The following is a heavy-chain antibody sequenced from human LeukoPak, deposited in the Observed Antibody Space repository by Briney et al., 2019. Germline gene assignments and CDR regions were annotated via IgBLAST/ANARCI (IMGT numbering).Heavy chain of an antibody. J-gene: IGHJ4*02. V-gene: IGHV3-21*01. CDR2: ISSSSSPI. CDR3: ARDRYNWNDG. CDR1: GFTFSSCS. Sequence: GGSLRLSCAASGFTFSSCSMNWVRQAPVKGLEWVSSISSSSSPIYYADSVKGRFTISRDNAKNSLYLQMNSLRAEDTAVYYCARDRYNWNDGGGQGTLVTVSS. D-gene: IGHD1-20*01.